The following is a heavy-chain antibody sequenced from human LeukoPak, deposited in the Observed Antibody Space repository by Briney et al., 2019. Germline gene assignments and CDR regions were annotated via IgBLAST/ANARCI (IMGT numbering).Heavy chain of an antibody. CDR3: ARDRSGYSYGYSYYYGMDV. J-gene: IGHJ6*02. D-gene: IGHD5-18*01. Sequence: SETLSLTCTVSGGSISSYYWSWIRQPPGKGLEWIGYIYYSGSTNYNPSLKSRVTISVDTSKNQFSLKLSSVTAADTAVYYWARDRSGYSYGYSYYYGMDVWGQGTTVTVSS. CDR1: GGSISSYY. CDR2: IYYSGST. V-gene: IGHV4-59*01.